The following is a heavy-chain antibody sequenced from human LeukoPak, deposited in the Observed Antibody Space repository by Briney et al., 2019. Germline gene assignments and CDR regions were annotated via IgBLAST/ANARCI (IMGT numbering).Heavy chain of an antibody. V-gene: IGHV3-23*01. J-gene: IGHJ3*02. CDR2: ISGSDGST. CDR3: AKPRGEEWLVGLYDAFDI. CDR1: GFTFSSYA. D-gene: IGHD6-19*01. Sequence: PGGSQRLSCAASGFTFSSYAMSWVRQAPGKGLEWVSVISGSDGSTYYADSVKGRFTISRDNSKNTLYLQMNSLRAEDTAVFYCAKPRGEEWLVGLYDAFDIWGQGTMVTVSS.